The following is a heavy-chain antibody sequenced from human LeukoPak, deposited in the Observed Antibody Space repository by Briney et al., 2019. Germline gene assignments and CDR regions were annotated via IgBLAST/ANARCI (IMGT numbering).Heavy chain of an antibody. D-gene: IGHD4-23*01. V-gene: IGHV3-43*02. CDR3: APLGITMVVTPEDY. Sequence: GGSLRLSCAASGFTFDDYAMHWVRQAPGKGLEWVSLISGEGGSTYYADSVEGRFTISRDNSKNSLYLQMNSLRTEDTASYYCAPLGITMVVTPEDYWGQGTLVTVSS. J-gene: IGHJ4*02. CDR1: GFTFDDYA. CDR2: ISGEGGST.